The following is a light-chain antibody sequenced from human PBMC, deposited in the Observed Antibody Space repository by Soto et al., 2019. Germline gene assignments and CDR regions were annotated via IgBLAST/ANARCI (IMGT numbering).Light chain of an antibody. J-gene: IGLJ1*01. CDR3: CSYTGSSTYV. Sequence: QSALTQPASVSGSPGQSITISCTGTSSDVGTYNLVSWYQQHPGKAPKLMIYEVSKRPSEVSNRFSGSKSGNTASLTISGLQAEDEADYYCCSYTGSSTYVFGTGTKVTVL. CDR2: EVS. CDR1: SSDVGTYNL. V-gene: IGLV2-23*02.